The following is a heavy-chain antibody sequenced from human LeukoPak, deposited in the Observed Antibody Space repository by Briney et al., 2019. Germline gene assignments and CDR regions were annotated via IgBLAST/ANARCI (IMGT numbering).Heavy chain of an antibody. J-gene: IGHJ4*02. CDR3: ARAPGTSHIDY. CDR2: IYYSGST. D-gene: IGHD1-1*01. Sequence: PSETLSLTCTVSGGSISSYYWSWIRQPPGKGLEWIGYIYYSGSTNYNPSLKSRVTISVDTSKNQFSLKLSSVTAADTAVYYCARAPGTSHIDYWGQGTLVTVSS. CDR1: GGSISSYY. V-gene: IGHV4-59*01.